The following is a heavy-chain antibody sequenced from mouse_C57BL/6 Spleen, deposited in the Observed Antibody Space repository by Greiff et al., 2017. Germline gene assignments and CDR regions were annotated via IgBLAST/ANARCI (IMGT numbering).Heavy chain of an antibody. Sequence: EVKLMESGPGLVKPSQSLSLTCSVTGYSITSGYYWNWIRQFPGNKLEWMGYISYDGSNNYNPSLKNRISITRDTSKNQFFLKLNSVTTEDTATYYCARGGYYYGSSYNYAMDYWGQGTSVTVSS. CDR3: ARGGYYYGSSYNYAMDY. J-gene: IGHJ4*01. V-gene: IGHV3-6*01. D-gene: IGHD1-1*01. CDR2: ISYDGSN. CDR1: GYSITSGYY.